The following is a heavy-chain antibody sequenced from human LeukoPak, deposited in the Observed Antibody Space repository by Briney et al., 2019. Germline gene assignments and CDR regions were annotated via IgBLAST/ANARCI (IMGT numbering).Heavy chain of an antibody. CDR2: ISYDGSSK. D-gene: IGHD3-9*01. Sequence: PGRSLRLSCAASGFTFSSYAMHWVRQAPGKGLEWVAVISYDGSSKYYADSVKGRFTISRDNSKNTLYLQMNSLRAEDTAVYYCARDRYYDILTGYFRTVAFDIWGQGTMVTVSS. CDR1: GFTFSSYA. J-gene: IGHJ3*02. V-gene: IGHV3-30-3*01. CDR3: ARDRYYDILTGYFRTVAFDI.